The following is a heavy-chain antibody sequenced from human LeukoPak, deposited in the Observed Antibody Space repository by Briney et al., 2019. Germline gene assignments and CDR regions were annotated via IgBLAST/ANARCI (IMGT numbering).Heavy chain of an antibody. CDR3: ARRAVIRYNWFDP. CDR1: GYTFSSYG. J-gene: IGHJ5*02. D-gene: IGHD6-19*01. Sequence: ASVKVSCKASGYTFSSYGISWVRQAPGQGLEWMGWISTYNGNTNYAQKFQGRVTMTTDTSTSTVYMELRSLRSDDTAVYYCARRAVIRYNWFDPWGQGTLVTVSS. V-gene: IGHV1-18*01. CDR2: ISTYNGNT.